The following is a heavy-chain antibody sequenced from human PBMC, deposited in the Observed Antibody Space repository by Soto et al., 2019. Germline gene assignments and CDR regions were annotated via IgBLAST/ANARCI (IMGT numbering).Heavy chain of an antibody. V-gene: IGHV5-51*01. J-gene: IGHJ3*02. CDR3: ARSLVNGTYEAFDI. CDR2: IYPGDSDT. CDR1: GYNFNRYW. Sequence: PGESLKISCKGSGYNFNRYWIGWVLQMPGKGLEWMGVIYPGDSDTRYSPSLQGQVTISADKSSSAAYLQWSSLQASDTATYYCARSLVNGTYEAFDIWGQGTMVTVSS. D-gene: IGHD6-13*01.